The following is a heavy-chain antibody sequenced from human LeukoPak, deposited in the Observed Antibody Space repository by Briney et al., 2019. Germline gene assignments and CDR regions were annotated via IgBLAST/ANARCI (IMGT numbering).Heavy chain of an antibody. CDR2: ISAHNGNT. Sequence: ASVKVSCKASGYTFTSYGISWVRQAPGQGLEWMGWISAHNGNTNYAQKLQGRVTMTTDTSTSTAYVELRSLRSGDTAVYYCAREWGYCSGGSCYDAFDIWGQGTMVTVSS. CDR1: GYTFTSYG. V-gene: IGHV1-18*01. J-gene: IGHJ3*02. D-gene: IGHD2-15*01. CDR3: AREWGYCSGGSCYDAFDI.